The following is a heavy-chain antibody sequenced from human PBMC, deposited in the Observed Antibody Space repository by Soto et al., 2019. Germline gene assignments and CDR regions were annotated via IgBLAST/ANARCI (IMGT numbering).Heavy chain of an antibody. J-gene: IGHJ6*02. V-gene: IGHV1-2*02. CDR1: GYIFTGYH. CDR3: ARDARGTRGFDEMDI. Sequence: QVHLVQSGAEVKKPRASVKVSCKASGYIFTGYHIHWVRQAPGRGLEWMGWINPNSGDTEYAQNFQGRVTMTRDTSVNLVYMEMSGLMSDDTAVYYCARDARGTRGFDEMDIWGQGTTVTVAS. D-gene: IGHD3-9*01. CDR2: INPNSGDT.